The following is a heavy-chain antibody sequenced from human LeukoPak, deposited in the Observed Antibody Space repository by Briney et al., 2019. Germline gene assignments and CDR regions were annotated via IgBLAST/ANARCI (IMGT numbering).Heavy chain of an antibody. J-gene: IGHJ4*02. CDR3: ARGDAYYDFWSGYYTGWHFDY. CDR2: IYYSGST. V-gene: IGHV4-39*07. CDR1: GGSISSSSYY. D-gene: IGHD3-3*01. Sequence: PSETLSLTCTVSGGSISSSSYYWGWIRQPPGKGLGWIGSIYYSGSTNYNPSLKSRVTISVDTSKNQFSLKLSSVTAADTAVYYCARGDAYYDFWSGYYTGWHFDYWGQGTLVTVSS.